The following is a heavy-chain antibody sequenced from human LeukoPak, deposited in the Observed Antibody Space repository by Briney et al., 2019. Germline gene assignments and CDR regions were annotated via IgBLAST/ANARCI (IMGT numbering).Heavy chain of an antibody. V-gene: IGHV3-11*01. D-gene: IGHD5-18*01. Sequence: TGGSLRLSCAASGFTFSDYYMSWIRKAPGKGLEWVSYISSSGSTIYYADSVKGRFTISRDNAKNSLYLQMNSLRAEDTAVYYCASGLQLWYQFDYWGQGTLVTVSS. CDR2: ISSSGSTI. J-gene: IGHJ4*02. CDR3: ASGLQLWYQFDY. CDR1: GFTFSDYY.